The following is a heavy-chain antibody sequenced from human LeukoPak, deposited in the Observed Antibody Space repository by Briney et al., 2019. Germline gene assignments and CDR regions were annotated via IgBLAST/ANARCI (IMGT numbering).Heavy chain of an antibody. V-gene: IGHV4-34*01. CDR2: INHSGST. CDR1: GGSFSGYY. J-gene: IGHJ5*02. D-gene: IGHD3-10*01. Sequence: PSETLSLTCAVYGGSFSGYYWSWIRQPPGKGLGWIGEINHSGSTNYNPSLKSRVTISVDTSKNQFSLKLSSVTAADTAVYYCARGRRHYYGSGNLFDPWGQGTLVTVSS. CDR3: ARGRRHYYGSGNLFDP.